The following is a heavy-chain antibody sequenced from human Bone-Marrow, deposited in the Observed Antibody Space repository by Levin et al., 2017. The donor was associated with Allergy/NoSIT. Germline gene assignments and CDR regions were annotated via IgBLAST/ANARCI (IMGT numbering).Heavy chain of an antibody. CDR2: ISYDGSNK. CDR3: ARVGGHGTGSSSGGAFDY. V-gene: IGHV3-30*04. CDR1: GFTFSSYA. D-gene: IGHD6-6*01. Sequence: GGSLRLSCAASGFTFSSYAMHWVRQAPGKGLEWVAVISYDGSNKYYADSVKGRFTISRDNSKNTLYLQMNSLRAEDTAVYYCARVGGHGTGSSSGGAFDYWGQGTLVTVSS. J-gene: IGHJ4*02.